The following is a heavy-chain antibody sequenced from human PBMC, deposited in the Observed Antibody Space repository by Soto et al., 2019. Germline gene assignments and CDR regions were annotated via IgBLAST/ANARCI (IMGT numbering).Heavy chain of an antibody. J-gene: IGHJ4*02. CDR3: ARSYKVTVFDD. D-gene: IGHD2-21*02. V-gene: IGHV4-4*02. CDR2: IYHSGST. CDR1: GGSISSNNW. Sequence: QVQLQESGPGLVKPSGTLSLTCAVSGGSISSNNWWSWVRQPPGKGLEWIGEIYHSGSTNYNPSLTSRVTISVDKSKNQFSLKLSSVTAADTAVYYRARSYKVTVFDDWGQGTLVTVSS.